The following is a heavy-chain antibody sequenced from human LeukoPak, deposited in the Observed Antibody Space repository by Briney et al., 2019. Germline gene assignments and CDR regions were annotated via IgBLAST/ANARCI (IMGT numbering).Heavy chain of an antibody. D-gene: IGHD4-23*01. Sequence: GGSLSLSCAASGFTFSSYWMSWVRQAPGKGLEWVANIRQDGSEKYYVDSVKGRFTISRDNAKNSLYLQMNSLRAEDTAVYYCARDIGGNSGLGDAFDIWGQGTMVTVSS. J-gene: IGHJ3*02. CDR3: ARDIGGNSGLGDAFDI. CDR2: IRQDGSEK. CDR1: GFTFSSYW. V-gene: IGHV3-7*01.